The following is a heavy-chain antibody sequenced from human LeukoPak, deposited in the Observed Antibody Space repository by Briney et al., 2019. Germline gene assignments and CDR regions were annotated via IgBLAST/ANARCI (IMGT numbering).Heavy chain of an antibody. CDR2: ISGSGGST. CDR3: AKDPYYGSGTTYYYYMDV. CDR1: GFTFSSYA. J-gene: IGHJ6*03. V-gene: IGHV3-23*01. Sequence: PGGSLRLSCAASGFTFSSYAMSWVRQAPGKGLEWGSAISGSGGSTYYADSVKGRFTISRDNSKNTLYLQMNSLRAEDTAVYYCAKDPYYGSGTTYYYYMDVWGKGTTVTVSS. D-gene: IGHD3-10*01.